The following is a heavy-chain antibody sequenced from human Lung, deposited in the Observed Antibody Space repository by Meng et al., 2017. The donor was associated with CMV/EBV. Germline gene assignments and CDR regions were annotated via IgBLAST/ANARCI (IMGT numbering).Heavy chain of an antibody. D-gene: IGHD3-22*01. CDR3: ARGSRVTMIVVAPSG. CDR1: GFPFSDFY. J-gene: IGHJ4*02. V-gene: IGHV3-11*01. Sequence: SXAASGFPFSDFYMSWIRQAPGKGLEWVSYITSSGRTIHYADSVKGRFTVSRDNAKNSLYLQMNSLRAEDTAVYYCARGSRVTMIVVAPSGWGQGKXVTVSS. CDR2: ITSSGRTI.